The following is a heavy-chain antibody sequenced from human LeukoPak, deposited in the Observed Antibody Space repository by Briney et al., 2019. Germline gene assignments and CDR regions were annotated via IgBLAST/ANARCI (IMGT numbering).Heavy chain of an antibody. J-gene: IGHJ4*02. V-gene: IGHV4-34*01. CDR3: VQGSQGARLHY. D-gene: IGHD1-26*01. Sequence: SETLSLTCVVYGGSFSGYFWTWIRQPPGKGLEWIGEIPDSGSTSYNPSLKSRVTMSIDASKSQFSLKVTSVTAADTAIYCCVQGSQGARLHYWGQGTQATVSS. CDR2: IPDSGST. CDR1: GGSFSGYF.